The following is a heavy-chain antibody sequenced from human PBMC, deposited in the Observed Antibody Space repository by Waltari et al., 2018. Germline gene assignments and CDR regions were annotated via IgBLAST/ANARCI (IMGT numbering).Heavy chain of an antibody. CDR1: GFTFNIYA. D-gene: IGHD3-9*01. V-gene: IGHV3-23*04. J-gene: IGHJ4*02. CDR2: MSGRGGST. Sequence: EVQLVESGGGLVQPGGSLRLSCAASGFTFNIYAMSWVRQAPGKGLGGVSVMSGRGGSTYYADSVKGRFTISRDNSKNTLYLQMNSLRAEDTAVYYCATSYYDILTGYSTPWYWGQGTLVTVSS. CDR3: ATSYYDILTGYSTPWY.